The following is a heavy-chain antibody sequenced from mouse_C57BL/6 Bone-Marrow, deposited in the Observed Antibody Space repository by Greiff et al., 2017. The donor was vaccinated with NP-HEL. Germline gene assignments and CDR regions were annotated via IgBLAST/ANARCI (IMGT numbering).Heavy chain of an antibody. D-gene: IGHD1-1*01. CDR2: IWTGGGT. V-gene: IGHV2-9-1*01. CDR3: ARVYYYGSSGPFDY. CDR1: GFSLTSYA. Sequence: VQLVESGPGLVAPSQSLSITCTVSGFSLTSYAISWVRQPPGKGLEWLGVIWTGGGTNYNSALKSRLSISKDNSKSQVFLKMNSLQTDDTARYYCARVYYYGSSGPFDYWGQGTTLTVSS. J-gene: IGHJ2*01.